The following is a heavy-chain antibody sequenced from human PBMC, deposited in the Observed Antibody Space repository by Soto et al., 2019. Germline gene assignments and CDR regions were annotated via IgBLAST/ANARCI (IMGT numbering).Heavy chain of an antibody. CDR1: GFTFSDYS. J-gene: IGHJ4*02. CDR2: LSSRNTI. V-gene: IGHV3-11*01. CDR3: ARDYLATYQRYCSGGTCPIDY. D-gene: IGHD2-15*01. Sequence: QVQLVESGGGSVKPGGSLRLSCVASGFTFSDYSMSWIRQAAGKGLERLSYLSSRNTIYYAESVKGRFTISRDNAKNFLYLQMNSLTAEDTAVYYCARDYLATYQRYCSGGTCPIDYWGQGTLVTVSS.